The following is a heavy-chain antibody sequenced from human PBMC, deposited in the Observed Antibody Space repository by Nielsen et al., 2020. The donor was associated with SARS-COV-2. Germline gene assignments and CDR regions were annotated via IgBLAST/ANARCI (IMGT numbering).Heavy chain of an antibody. V-gene: IGHV3-74*01. D-gene: IGHD5-18*01. Sequence: HWIRQPPGKGLVWVSRINSDGSSTSYADSVKGRFTISRDNAKNSLYLQMNSLRAEDTAVYYCASPGGYSYGYGNFPLDYWGQGTLVTVSS. CDR2: INSDGSST. CDR3: ASPGGYSYGYGNFPLDY. J-gene: IGHJ4*02.